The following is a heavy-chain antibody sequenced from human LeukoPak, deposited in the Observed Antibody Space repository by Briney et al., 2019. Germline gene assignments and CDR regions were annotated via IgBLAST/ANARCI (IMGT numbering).Heavy chain of an antibody. J-gene: IGHJ6*03. V-gene: IGHV4-59*11. Sequence: MTSETLSLTCTVSGGSISSRYWSWIRQPPGKGLEWIGYIYYSGSTNYNPSLKSRVTISVDTSKNQFSLKLSSVTAADTAVYYCAREYSSSMPFYYYYMDVWGKGTTVTVSS. D-gene: IGHD6-6*01. CDR3: AREYSSSMPFYYYYMDV. CDR2: IYYSGST. CDR1: GGSISSRY.